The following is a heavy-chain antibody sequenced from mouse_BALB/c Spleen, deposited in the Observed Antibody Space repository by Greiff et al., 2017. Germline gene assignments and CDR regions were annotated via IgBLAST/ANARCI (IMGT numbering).Heavy chain of an antibody. V-gene: IGHV1-54*01. CDR3: AREEPWYFDV. CDR1: GYAFTNYL. J-gene: IGHJ1*01. CDR2: INPGSGGT. Sequence: QVQLQQSGAELVRPGTSVKVSCKASGYAFTNYLIEWVKQRPGQGLEWIGVINPGSGGTNYNEKFKGKATLTADKSSSTAYMQLSSLTSDDSAVYFCAREEPWYFDVWGAGTTVTFSS.